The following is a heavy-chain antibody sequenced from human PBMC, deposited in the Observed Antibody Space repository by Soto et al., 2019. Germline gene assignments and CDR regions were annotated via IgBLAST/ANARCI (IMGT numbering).Heavy chain of an antibody. CDR2: IAVGSGYT. Sequence: SVKVSCKASGFTFTSSAFQWVRQSRGQRLEWIGWIAVGSGYTNYAQRFQDRVTLTRDMSTATTYMELSRLTSEDTAIYYCAADATAWQQMVPSDYWGQGTLVTVSS. CDR3: AADATAWQQMVPSDY. V-gene: IGHV1-58*01. D-gene: IGHD2-8*01. J-gene: IGHJ4*02. CDR1: GFTFTSSA.